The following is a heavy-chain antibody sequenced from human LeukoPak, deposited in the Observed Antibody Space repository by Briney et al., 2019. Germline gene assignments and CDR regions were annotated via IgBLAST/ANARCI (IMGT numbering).Heavy chain of an antibody. J-gene: IGHJ4*02. Sequence: PGGSLRLSCSASGFTFSGYPMHWVRQAPEKGLEYVSGISSNGGSTDYADSVKGRFTISRDNSKKTLFFQMSSLRTEDTAVYYCASYSSTWSPFDYWGQGTVVTVSS. CDR1: GFTFSGYP. D-gene: IGHD2-2*01. CDR2: ISSNGGST. V-gene: IGHV3-64D*06. CDR3: ASYSSTWSPFDY.